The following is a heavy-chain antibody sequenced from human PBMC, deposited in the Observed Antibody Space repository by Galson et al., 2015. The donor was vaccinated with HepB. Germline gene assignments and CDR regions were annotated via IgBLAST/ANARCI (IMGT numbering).Heavy chain of an antibody. CDR1: GFTFSSYA. Sequence: SLRLSCAASGFTFSSYAMNWVRQAPGKGLEWVSGISGSGGDTYYPDSVKGRFTISRDNSKNTLYLQMNSLRAEDTAVYYCAKEPPGTVGTTPNWYYHMDLWGQGTTVTVSS. J-gene: IGHJ6*02. CDR2: ISGSGGDT. V-gene: IGHV3-23*01. D-gene: IGHD1-1*01. CDR3: AKEPPGTVGTTPNWYYHMDL.